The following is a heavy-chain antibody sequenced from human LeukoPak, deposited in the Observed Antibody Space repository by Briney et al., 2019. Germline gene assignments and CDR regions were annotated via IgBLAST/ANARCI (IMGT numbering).Heavy chain of an antibody. CDR2: IYYSGST. CDR1: GGSISSSSYY. D-gene: IGHD3-22*01. V-gene: IGHV4-39*01. J-gene: IGHJ6*02. Sequence: PSETLSLTCTVSGGSISSSSYYWGWIRQPPGKGLEWIGSIYYSGSTYYNPSLKSRVTISVDTSKNQFSLKLSSVTAADTAVYYCARNCRSGHYFYYYYGMDVWGQGTTVTVSS. CDR3: ARNCRSGHYFYYYYGMDV.